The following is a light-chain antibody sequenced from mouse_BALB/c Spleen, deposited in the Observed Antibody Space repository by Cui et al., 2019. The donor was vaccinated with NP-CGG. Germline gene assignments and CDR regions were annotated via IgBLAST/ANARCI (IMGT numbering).Light chain of an antibody. CDR1: TGTVTTNKY. Sequence: QAVVTQESALTTSPGETASLTCRSSTGTVTTNKYANWVQEKPAHLFTGLIGGTNNRAPGVPARFSGSLIGDKAALTITGAQTEDEAIYFCALWYSNHWVFGGGTKLTVL. CDR3: ALWYSNHWV. J-gene: IGLJ1*01. CDR2: GTN. V-gene: IGLV1*01.